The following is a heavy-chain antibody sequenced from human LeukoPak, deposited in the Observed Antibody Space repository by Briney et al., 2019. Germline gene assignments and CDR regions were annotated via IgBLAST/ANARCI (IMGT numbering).Heavy chain of an antibody. CDR2: INPNSGGT. J-gene: IGHJ4*02. Sequence: ASVKVSCKASGYTFTGYYMHWVRQAPGQGLEWMGWINPNSGGTNYAQKFQGRVTMTRDTSISTAYMELSRLRSDDTAVYYCARGVDYYDSSGLRYYFDYWGQGTLVTVSS. D-gene: IGHD3-22*01. CDR1: GYTFTGYY. CDR3: ARGVDYYDSSGLRYYFDY. V-gene: IGHV1-2*02.